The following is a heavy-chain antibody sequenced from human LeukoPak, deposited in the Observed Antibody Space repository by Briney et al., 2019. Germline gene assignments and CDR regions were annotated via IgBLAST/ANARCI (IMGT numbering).Heavy chain of an antibody. CDR1: GGSISSSPYY. D-gene: IGHD1-1*01. CDR3: ARPTTGHATQGYDS. J-gene: IGHJ4*02. V-gene: IGHV4-39*01. Sequence: SETLSLTCTVSGGSISSSPYYWAWIRQPPGRGLEWIGSVYYRGNTYHTPSLKSRVTISVDTSKNQFSLSVTSVPAADTAMYFCARPTTGHATQGYDSWGQGILVTVAA. CDR2: VYYRGNT.